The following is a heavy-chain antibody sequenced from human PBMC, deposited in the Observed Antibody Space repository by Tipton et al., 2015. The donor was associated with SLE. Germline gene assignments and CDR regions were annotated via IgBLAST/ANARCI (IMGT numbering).Heavy chain of an antibody. J-gene: IGHJ4*02. Sequence: TLSLTCIVSGGSISSGGYYWSWIRQHPGKGLEWIGYIYYSGSTYYNPSLKSRVTISVDTSKNQFSLKLSSVTAADTAVYYCVRAPQYCTNGVCYFDYWGQGTLVTVSS. CDR3: VRAPQYCTNGVCYFDY. V-gene: IGHV4-31*03. D-gene: IGHD2-8*01. CDR2: IYYSGST. CDR1: GGSISSGGYY.